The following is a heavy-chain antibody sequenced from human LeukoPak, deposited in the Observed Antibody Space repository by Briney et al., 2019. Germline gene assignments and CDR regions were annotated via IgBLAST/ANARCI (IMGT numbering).Heavy chain of an antibody. CDR1: GFTFDDYA. D-gene: IGHD3-16*02. CDR2: ISWNSGDI. V-gene: IGHV3-9*03. Sequence: PGGSLRLSCAASGFTFDDYAMHWVRQAPGKGLEWVSGISWNSGDIGYADSVKGRFTISRDNAKNSLYLQINSLRPEDMALYYCAKGSTFGGPIVRYFDLWGRGTLVTVSS. J-gene: IGHJ2*01. CDR3: AKGSTFGGPIVRYFDL.